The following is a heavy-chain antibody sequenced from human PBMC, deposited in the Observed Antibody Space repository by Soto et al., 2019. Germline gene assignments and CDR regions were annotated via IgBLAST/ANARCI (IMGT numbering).Heavy chain of an antibody. D-gene: IGHD2-15*01. CDR2: IIPIFGTA. CDR3: ARYETGCSGGSCYSYFDY. Sequence: QVQLVQSGAEVKKPGSSVKVSCKASGGTFSSYAISWVRQAPGQGLEWMGGIIPIFGTANYAQKFQGRVTITADESTSTAYMELSSLRSADTALYYCARYETGCSGGSCYSYFDYWGQGTLVTVSS. V-gene: IGHV1-69*01. J-gene: IGHJ4*02. CDR1: GGTFSSYA.